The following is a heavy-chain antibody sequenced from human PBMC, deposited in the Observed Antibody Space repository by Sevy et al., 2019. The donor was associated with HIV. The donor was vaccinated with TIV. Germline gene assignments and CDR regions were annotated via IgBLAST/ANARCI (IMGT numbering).Heavy chain of an antibody. D-gene: IGHD5-12*01. CDR1: GFTFSSYG. CDR2: ISYDGSNK. J-gene: IGHJ4*02. V-gene: IGHV3-30*18. CDR3: AKDGGERVVATIHPPDY. Sequence: RGSLRLSCAASGFTFSSYGMHWVRQAPGKGLEWVAVISYDGSNKYYADSVKGRFTISRDNSKNTLYLQMNSLRAEDTAVYYCAKDGGERVVATIHPPDYWGQGTLVTVSS.